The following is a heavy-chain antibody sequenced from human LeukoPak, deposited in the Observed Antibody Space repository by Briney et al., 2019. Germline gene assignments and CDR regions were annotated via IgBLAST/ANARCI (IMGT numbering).Heavy chain of an antibody. V-gene: IGHV1-2*02. CDR3: ARVDSTGYYWCRGPIDY. CDR2: INPNSGGT. CDR1: GDTFIGYY. J-gene: IGHJ4*02. D-gene: IGHD3-22*01. Sequence: ASVKVSCKASGDTFIGYYVHWVRQAPGEGLEWMGWINPNSGGTNFAQNFQGRVTMTRDTSISTAYMELSRLRSDDTAMYYCARVDSTGYYWCRGPIDYWGQGTLVTVSS.